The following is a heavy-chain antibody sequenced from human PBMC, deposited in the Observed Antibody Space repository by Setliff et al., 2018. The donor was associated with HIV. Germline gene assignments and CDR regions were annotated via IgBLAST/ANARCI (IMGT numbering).Heavy chain of an antibody. CDR3: VKDYAHLYAFDI. J-gene: IGHJ3*02. CDR1: GFAFDSYA. Sequence: GGSLRLSCTASGFAFDSYAMHWVRQAPGKGLEWVSGISWSSGNIVYADSVKGRFTISRDNAKNSLYLQMNSLRVEDTAFYYSVKDYAHLYAFDIWGQGTMVTVSS. V-gene: IGHV3-9*01. CDR2: ISWSSGNI. D-gene: IGHD3-16*01.